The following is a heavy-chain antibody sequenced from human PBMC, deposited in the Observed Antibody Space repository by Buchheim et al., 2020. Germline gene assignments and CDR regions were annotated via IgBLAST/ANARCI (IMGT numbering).Heavy chain of an antibody. Sequence: EVQVVESGGGLVQPGGSLRLSCAASGFTFGRYWMHWVRQAPGGALVWVSRINEDGSHTTYTDSVKGRFTISRDNAKNTLNLQMNSLTAEDTAVYYCSKDMSGAEDSWGQGTL. D-gene: IGHD2-15*01. CDR1: GFTFGRYW. V-gene: IGHV3-74*03. CDR3: SKDMSGAEDS. J-gene: IGHJ4*02. CDR2: INEDGSHT.